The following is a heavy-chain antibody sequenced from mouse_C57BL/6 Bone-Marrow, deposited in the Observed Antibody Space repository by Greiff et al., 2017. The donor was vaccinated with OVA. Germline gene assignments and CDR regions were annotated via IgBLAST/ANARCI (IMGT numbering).Heavy chain of an antibody. D-gene: IGHD1-1*01. V-gene: IGHV2-6*01. CDR3: ASRYGSSGFAY. Sequence: VQGVESGPGLVAPSQSLSITCTVSGFSLTSYGVDWVRQSPGKGLEWLGVIWGVGSTNYNSALKSRLSISKENSKGQVFLKMNSLQTDDTAMYYCASRYGSSGFAYWGQGTLVTVSA. J-gene: IGHJ3*01. CDR2: IWGVGST. CDR1: GFSLTSYG.